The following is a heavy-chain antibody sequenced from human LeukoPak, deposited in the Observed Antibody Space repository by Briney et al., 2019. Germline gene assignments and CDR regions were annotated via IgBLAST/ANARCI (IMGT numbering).Heavy chain of an antibody. Sequence: ASVKVSCKASGYTLTAYGVTWVRQAPGQGLEWMGWISGYGGDTKYAPKLQDRVTMTTDTSTNTAFLDLRSLTSEDTAVYYCARPIRPYNYFERSGYGYYFDFWGQGTLITVSS. CDR3: ARPIRPYNYFERSGYGYYFDF. D-gene: IGHD3-22*01. CDR1: GYTLTAYG. J-gene: IGHJ4*02. CDR2: ISGYGGDT. V-gene: IGHV1-18*01.